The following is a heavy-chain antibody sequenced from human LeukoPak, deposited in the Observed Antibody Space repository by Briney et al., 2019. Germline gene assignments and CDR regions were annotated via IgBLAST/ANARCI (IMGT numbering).Heavy chain of an antibody. Sequence: PGGSLRLSCAASGFTFNGYWMSWVRQAPGQGLEWVANIKEDGSAKYYVDSVKGRFIISRDNTKNSLYLQMNSLRIEDTAVYYCVPHLSSGGYSVFRNWGQGTGVTVSS. V-gene: IGHV3-7*01. CDR3: VPHLSSGGYSVFRN. J-gene: IGHJ4*02. CDR1: GFTFNGYW. CDR2: IKEDGSAK. D-gene: IGHD1-26*01.